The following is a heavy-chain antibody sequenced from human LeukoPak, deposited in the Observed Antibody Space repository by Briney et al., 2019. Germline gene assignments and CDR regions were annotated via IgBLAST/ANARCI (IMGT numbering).Heavy chain of an antibody. CDR2: IYTSGST. CDR1: GGSISSGSYY. J-gene: IGHJ4*02. Sequence: MASETLSLTCTVSGGSISSGSYYWSWIRQPAGKGLEWIGRIYTSGSTNYNPSLKSRVTISVDTSKNQFSLKLSSVTAADTAVYYCARSVKDTAMAYFDYWGQGTLVTVSS. D-gene: IGHD5-18*01. V-gene: IGHV4-61*02. CDR3: ARSVKDTAMAYFDY.